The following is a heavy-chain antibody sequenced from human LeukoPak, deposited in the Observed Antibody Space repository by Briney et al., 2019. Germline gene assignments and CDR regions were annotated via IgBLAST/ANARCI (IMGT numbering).Heavy chain of an antibody. CDR1: GESFSGYY. CDR3: AREIHNYYGSGSYYHY. J-gene: IGHJ4*02. D-gene: IGHD3-10*01. V-gene: IGHV4-34*01. Sequence: SETLSLTCAVYGESFSGYYWSWIRQPPGKGLEWIGEINHSGSTNYNPSLKSRVTISVDTSKNQFSLKLSSVTAADTAVYYCAREIHNYYGSGSYYHYWGQGTLVTVSS. CDR2: INHSGST.